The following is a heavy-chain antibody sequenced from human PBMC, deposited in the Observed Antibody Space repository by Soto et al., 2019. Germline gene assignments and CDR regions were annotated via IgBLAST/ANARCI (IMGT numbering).Heavy chain of an antibody. CDR3: ARLQFGEGFDY. V-gene: IGHV4-4*07. CDR1: GGSITDYS. CDR2: IFSSGST. Sequence: PSETLSLTCTVSGGSITDYSWVWIRQPAGKGLEWIGRIFSSGSTNYNPSLKGRITMSLDTSKNQFSLKLNSATATDTAVYYCARLQFGEGFDYWGQGALVTVSS. D-gene: IGHD3-10*01. J-gene: IGHJ4*02.